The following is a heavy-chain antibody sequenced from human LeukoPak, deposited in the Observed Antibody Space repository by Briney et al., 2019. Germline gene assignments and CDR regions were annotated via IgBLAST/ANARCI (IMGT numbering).Heavy chain of an antibody. CDR2: IYTSGST. CDR1: GGSISSYY. D-gene: IGHD3-16*02. V-gene: IGHV4-4*07. CDR3: ASRYDYVWGSYRYPRYYGMDV. Sequence: SETLSLTCTVSGGSISSYYWSWIRQPAGKGLEWIGRIYTSGSTNYNPSLKSRVTMSVDTSKNQFSLKLSSVTAADTAVYYCASRYDYVWGSYRYPRYYGMDVWGQGTTVTVSS. J-gene: IGHJ6*02.